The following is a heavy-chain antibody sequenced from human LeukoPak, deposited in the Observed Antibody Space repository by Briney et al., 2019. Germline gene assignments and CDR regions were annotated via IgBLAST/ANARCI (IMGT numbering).Heavy chain of an antibody. V-gene: IGHV4-59*08. J-gene: IGHJ4*02. Sequence: SETLSLTCTVSGGSISSYYWSWIRQPPGKGLEWIGYIYYSGSTNYNPSLKSRVTISVDTSKNQFSLKLTSVTAADTAVYYCARQAFCGGGRCNPFDYWGQGTLVTVSS. CDR2: IYYSGST. CDR1: GGSISSYY. D-gene: IGHD2-15*01. CDR3: ARQAFCGGGRCNPFDY.